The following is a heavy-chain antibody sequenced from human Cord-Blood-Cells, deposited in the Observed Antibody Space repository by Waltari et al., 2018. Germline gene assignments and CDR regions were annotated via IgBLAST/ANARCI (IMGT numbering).Heavy chain of an antibody. D-gene: IGHD1-26*01. CDR2: ISGSGGST. CDR3: AKVYSGSSYFDY. Sequence: EVQLVESGGGLVQPGGSLRLSCAASGFTFSSYAMSWVRQAPGKGLEWVSAISGSGGSTYYADSVKGRFTISRDKSKNTLYLQMNSLRAEDTAVYYGAKVYSGSSYFDYWGQGTLVTVSS. J-gene: IGHJ4*02. V-gene: IGHV3-23*04. CDR1: GFTFSSYA.